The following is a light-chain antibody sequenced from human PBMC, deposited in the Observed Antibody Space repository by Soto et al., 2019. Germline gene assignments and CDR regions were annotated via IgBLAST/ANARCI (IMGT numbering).Light chain of an antibody. Sequence: IPLTQSPSSLSASVGDRVTITCRASQGISSYLAWYQQKPGKAPKLLIYAASTLQSGVPSRFSHSGSGTDFTLTISSLQPEDFETYYCQQLNNYPRTFGAGTNVDI. CDR1: QGISSY. J-gene: IGKJ3*01. CDR2: AAS. CDR3: QQLNNYPRT. V-gene: IGKV1-9*01.